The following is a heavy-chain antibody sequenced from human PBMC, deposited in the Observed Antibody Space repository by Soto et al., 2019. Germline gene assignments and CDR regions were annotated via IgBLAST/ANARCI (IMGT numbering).Heavy chain of an antibody. D-gene: IGHD5-12*01. CDR1: GYTFTSYG. Sequence: ASVKVSCKASGYTFTSYGISWVRQAPGQGLEWMGWISAYNGNTNYAQKLQGRVTMTTDTSTSTAYMELRSLRSDDTAVYYCARFGYSGYDPLYYYYYMDVWGKGTTVTVSS. V-gene: IGHV1-18*01. CDR3: ARFGYSGYDPLYYYYYMDV. CDR2: ISAYNGNT. J-gene: IGHJ6*03.